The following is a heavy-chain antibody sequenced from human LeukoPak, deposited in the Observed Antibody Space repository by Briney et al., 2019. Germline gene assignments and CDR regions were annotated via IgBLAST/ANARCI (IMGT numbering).Heavy chain of an antibody. CDR1: GGSISRGGYY. Sequence: PSQTLTLPCTVSGGSISRGGYYGSWIRQHPGKGLEWIWSNYYSGSTYYNPSLKSRVTISVDTSKNQFSLKLSSVTAAETAVYYCAREGVEMDTTIFDYWGQGTLVTVSS. D-gene: IGHD5-24*01. CDR2: NYYSGST. V-gene: IGHV4-31*03. J-gene: IGHJ4*02. CDR3: AREGVEMDTTIFDY.